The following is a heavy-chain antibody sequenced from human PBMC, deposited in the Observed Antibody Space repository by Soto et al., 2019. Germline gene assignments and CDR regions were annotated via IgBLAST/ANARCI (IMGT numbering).Heavy chain of an antibody. V-gene: IGHV3-48*03. D-gene: IGHD3-22*01. CDR2: ISSSGSTI. CDR3: AKIAXREYYYDSSGYYYYFDY. CDR1: GFTFSSYE. J-gene: IGHJ4*02. Sequence: PGGSLRLSCAASGFTFSSYEMNWVRQAPGKGLERVSYISSSGSTIYYADSVKGRFTISRDNAKNSLYLQMNSLRAEDTAVYYCAKIAXREYYYDSSGYYYYFDYWGQGTLVTVSS.